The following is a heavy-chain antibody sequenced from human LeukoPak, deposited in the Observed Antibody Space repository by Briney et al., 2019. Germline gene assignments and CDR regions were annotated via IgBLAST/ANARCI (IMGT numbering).Heavy chain of an antibody. CDR1: GYTYTSYA. J-gene: IGHJ6*02. Sequence: ASVKVSCKASGYTYTSYAMNWVRQAPGQGLEWMGWINTNTGNPTYAQGFTGRFVFSLDTSVSTAYLQISSLKAEDTAVYYCARVVVIGDYYYGMDVWGQGTTVTVSS. CDR3: ARVVVIGDYYYGMDV. V-gene: IGHV7-4-1*02. CDR2: INTNTGNP. D-gene: IGHD2-15*01.